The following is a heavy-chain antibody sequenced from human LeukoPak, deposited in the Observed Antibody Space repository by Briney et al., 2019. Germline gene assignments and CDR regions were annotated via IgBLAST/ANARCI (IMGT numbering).Heavy chain of an antibody. CDR2: IYYSGST. Sequence: SETLSLTCTVSGGSISSSTYYWSWIRQPPGKGLEWIGCIYYSGSTNYNPSLKSRVTISVDTSKNQFSLKLSSVTAADTAVYYCARLELVSTIFGVAPWFDPWGQGTLVTVSS. D-gene: IGHD3-3*01. J-gene: IGHJ5*02. CDR1: GGSISSSTYY. V-gene: IGHV4-61*05. CDR3: ARLELVSTIFGVAPWFDP.